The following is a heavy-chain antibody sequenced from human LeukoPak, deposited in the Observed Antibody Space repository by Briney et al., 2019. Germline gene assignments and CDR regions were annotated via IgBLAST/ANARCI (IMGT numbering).Heavy chain of an antibody. CDR2: INHSGST. CDR1: GGSFSGYY. D-gene: IGHD4-17*01. Sequence: PSETLSLTCAVHGGSFSGYYWSWIRQPPGKGLEWIGEINHSGSTNYNPSLKSRVTISVDTSKNQFSLKLSSVTAADTAVYYCASTGNWFDPWGQGTLVTVSS. V-gene: IGHV4-34*01. J-gene: IGHJ5*02. CDR3: ASTGNWFDP.